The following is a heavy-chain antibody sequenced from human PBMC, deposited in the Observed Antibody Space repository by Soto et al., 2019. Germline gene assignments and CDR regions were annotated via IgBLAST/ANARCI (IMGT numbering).Heavy chain of an antibody. V-gene: IGHV4-31*03. CDR2: IYHSGST. J-gene: IGHJ4*02. CDR3: ARIKGGAAGYFDY. CDR1: GGSVSNGAYY. Sequence: NPSETLSLTCTVSGGSVSNGAYYWSWIRQHPGKGLEWIGYIYHSGSTYYNPSLKSRVTISVDTSKNQFFLKLSSMTAADTAVYYCARIKGGAAGYFDYWGQGTLVTVSS. D-gene: IGHD6-13*01.